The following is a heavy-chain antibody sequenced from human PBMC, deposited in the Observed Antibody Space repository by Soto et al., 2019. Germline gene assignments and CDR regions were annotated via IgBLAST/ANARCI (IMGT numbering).Heavy chain of an antibody. CDR1: GYTFTSYA. D-gene: IGHD6-19*01. J-gene: IGHJ5*02. CDR2: INAGNGNT. CDR3: ARGGGWYVWFDP. Sequence: QVQLVQSGAEEKKPGASVKVSCKASGYTFTSYAMHWVRQAPGQRLEWMGWINAGNGNTKYSQKFQGRVTITGDTSASTADRELSSLRSEDTAVYYCARGGGWYVWFDPWGQGTLVTVSS. V-gene: IGHV1-3*05.